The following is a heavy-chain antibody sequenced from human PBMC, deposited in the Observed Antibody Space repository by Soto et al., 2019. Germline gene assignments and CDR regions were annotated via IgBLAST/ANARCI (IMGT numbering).Heavy chain of an antibody. V-gene: IGHV4-34*01. D-gene: IGHD3-3*01. CDR1: GGSFSVYY. J-gene: IGHJ5*02. CDR2: INHSGST. Sequence: SETLALTCAVYGGSFSVYYWSWIRQPPGKGLEWIGEINHSGSTNYNPSLKSRVTISVDTSKNQFSLKLSSVTAADTAVYYCARVITIFGVVSSVPRNWFDPWGQGTMVTVSS. CDR3: ARVITIFGVVSSVPRNWFDP.